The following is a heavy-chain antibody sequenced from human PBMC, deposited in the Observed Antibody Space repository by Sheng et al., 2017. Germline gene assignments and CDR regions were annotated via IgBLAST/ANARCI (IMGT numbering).Heavy chain of an antibody. D-gene: IGHD3-3*01. Sequence: QVQLVESGGGVAQPGRSLRLSCAASGFTFSSYSFHWVRQAPGKGPEWVAGISFDGSKRYYADFVKGRFTISRDNSKNTLWLQMNSLRGEDTAVYYCARDRYGDWTAYYTHNYFDPWGQGALVTVSS. J-gene: IGHJ5*01. CDR2: ISFDGSKR. CDR1: GFTFSSYS. V-gene: IGHV3-30*07. CDR3: ARDRYGDWTAYYTHNYFDP.